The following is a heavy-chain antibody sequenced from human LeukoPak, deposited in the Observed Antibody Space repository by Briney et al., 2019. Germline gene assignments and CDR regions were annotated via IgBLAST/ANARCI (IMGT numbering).Heavy chain of an antibody. CDR2: IIPIFGTA. CDR1: GGTFSSYA. CDR3: ASRTYYDILTGYPSPHYFDY. V-gene: IGHV1-69*05. Sequence: SVKVSCKASGGTFSSYAISWVRQAPGQGLEWMGGIIPIFGTANYAQKFQGRVTITTNESTSTAYMELSSLRSEDTAVYYCASRTYYDILTGYPSPHYFDYWGQGTLVTVSS. J-gene: IGHJ4*02. D-gene: IGHD3-9*01.